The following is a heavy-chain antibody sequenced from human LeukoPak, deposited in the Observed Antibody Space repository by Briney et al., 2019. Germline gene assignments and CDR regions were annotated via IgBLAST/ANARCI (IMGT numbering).Heavy chain of an antibody. CDR2: IYPGDSDT. Sequence: GESPKISCKGSGYSFTSYWIGWVRQMPGKGLEWMGIIYPGDSDTRYSPSFQGQVTISADKSISTAYLQWSSLKASDTAMYYCARLAGDSRTYYYYYMDVWGKGTTVTVSS. CDR3: ARLAGDSRTYYYYYMDV. CDR1: GYSFTSYW. D-gene: IGHD7-27*01. J-gene: IGHJ6*03. V-gene: IGHV5-51*01.